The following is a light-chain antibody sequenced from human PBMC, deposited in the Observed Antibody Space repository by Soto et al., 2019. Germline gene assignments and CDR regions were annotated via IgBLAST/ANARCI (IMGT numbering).Light chain of an antibody. CDR3: TSYTSKSSLYV. Sequence: QSVLTQPASVSGSPGQSVTISCTGTSSDVGDYNYVCWYQQHPGRAPKLLIFEVSNRPSGVSDRFSGSKSGNTASLIISGLQAEDEATYYCTSYTSKSSLYVFGTGTNVTVL. J-gene: IGLJ1*01. CDR2: EVS. V-gene: IGLV2-14*01. CDR1: SSDVGDYNY.